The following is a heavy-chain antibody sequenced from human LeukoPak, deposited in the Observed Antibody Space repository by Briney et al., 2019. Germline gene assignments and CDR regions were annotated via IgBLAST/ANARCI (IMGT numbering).Heavy chain of an antibody. Sequence: ASVKVSCKASGYTFTGYYMHWVRQAPGQGLEWMGWINPNSGGTNYAQKFQGRVTMTRDTAISTAYMELSGLRSADTAVYYCARTVTTQDPGDYWGQGALVTVSS. CDR2: INPNSGGT. D-gene: IGHD4-17*01. J-gene: IGHJ4*02. V-gene: IGHV1-2*02. CDR1: GYTFTGYY. CDR3: ARTVTTQDPGDY.